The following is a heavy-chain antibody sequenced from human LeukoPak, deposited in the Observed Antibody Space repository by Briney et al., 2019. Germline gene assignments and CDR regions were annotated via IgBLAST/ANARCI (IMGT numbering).Heavy chain of an antibody. J-gene: IGHJ4*02. Sequence: ASVKVSCKASGYTFTSYAMHWVRQAPGQRLEWMGWSNAGNGNTKYSQEFQGRVTITRDTSASTAYMELSSLRSEDMAVYYCARAYNYYDSSGYYLGFYFDYWGQGTLVTV. CDR2: SNAGNGNT. CDR3: ARAYNYYDSSGYYLGFYFDY. V-gene: IGHV1-3*02. CDR1: GYTFTSYA. D-gene: IGHD3-22*01.